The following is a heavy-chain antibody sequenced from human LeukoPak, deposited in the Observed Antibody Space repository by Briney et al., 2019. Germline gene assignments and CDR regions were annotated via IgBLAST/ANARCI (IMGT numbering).Heavy chain of an antibody. V-gene: IGHV3-30-3*01. J-gene: IGHJ4*02. Sequence: PGRSLRLSCAASGFTLSSYAMHWVRQAPGKGLEWVAVISYDGTKKYYTDSVKGRFTISRDNSKNTLYLQLDSLRDEDTALYYGARDLYGSPYLPFDYGGQGTLVTVS. CDR1: GFTLSSYA. CDR3: ARDLYGSPYLPFDY. CDR2: ISYDGTKK. D-gene: IGHD3-16*01.